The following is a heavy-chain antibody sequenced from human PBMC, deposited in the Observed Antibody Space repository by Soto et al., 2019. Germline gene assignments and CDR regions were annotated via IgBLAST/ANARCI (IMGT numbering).Heavy chain of an antibody. D-gene: IGHD5-18*01. J-gene: IGHJ6*02. CDR2: IYYSGST. V-gene: IGHV4-61*01. CDR1: GGSVSSGSYY. CDR3: ARDLVDTAMGYXYXMDV. Sequence: SETLSLTCTVSGGSVSSGSYYWSWIRQPPGKGLEWIGYIYYSGSTNYNPSLKSRVTISVDTSKNQFSLKLSSVTAADTAVYYCARDLVDTAMGYXYXMDVWGQGTTVTVSS.